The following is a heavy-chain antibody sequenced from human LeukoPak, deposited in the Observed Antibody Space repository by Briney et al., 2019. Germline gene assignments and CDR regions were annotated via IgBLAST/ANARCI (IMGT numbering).Heavy chain of an antibody. CDR2: IYTSGST. CDR1: GGSISRYY. Sequence: SETLSLTCTVSGGSISRYYWSWIRQPAGKGLEWIGRIYTSGSTNYNPSLKSRVTMSVDTSKNQFSLKLSSVTAADTAVYYCASRIAAAGTGYYYMDVWGKGTTVTVSS. D-gene: IGHD6-13*01. CDR3: ASRIAAAGTGYYYMDV. J-gene: IGHJ6*03. V-gene: IGHV4-4*07.